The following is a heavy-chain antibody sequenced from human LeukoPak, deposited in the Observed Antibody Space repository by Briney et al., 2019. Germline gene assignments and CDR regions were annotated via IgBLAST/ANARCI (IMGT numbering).Heavy chain of an antibody. Sequence: ASVKVSLQASGFTFTSSAVQWVRQARGQRLEWIGWIVVGSGNTNYAQKFQERVTITRDMSTSLVYMELSSLRSEDTAVYYCAAEAAYYYDSRDAFDVWGQGTMVTVSS. V-gene: IGHV1-58*01. J-gene: IGHJ3*01. CDR3: AAEAAYYYDSRDAFDV. D-gene: IGHD3-22*01. CDR2: IVVGSGNT. CDR1: GFTFTSSA.